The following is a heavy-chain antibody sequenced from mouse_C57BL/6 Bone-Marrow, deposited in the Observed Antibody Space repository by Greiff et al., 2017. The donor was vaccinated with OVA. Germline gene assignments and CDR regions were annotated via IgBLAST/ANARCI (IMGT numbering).Heavy chain of an antibody. J-gene: IGHJ3*01. D-gene: IGHD1-1*01. CDR1: GFNIKDYY. V-gene: IGHV14-1*01. Sequence: VHVKQSGAELVRPGASVKLSCTASGFNIKDYYMHWVKQRPEQGLEWIGRIDPEDGDTEYAPKFQGKATMTADTSSNTAYLQLSSLTSEDTAVYYCTRSYWFAYWGQGTLVTVSA. CDR3: TRSYWFAY. CDR2: IDPEDGDT.